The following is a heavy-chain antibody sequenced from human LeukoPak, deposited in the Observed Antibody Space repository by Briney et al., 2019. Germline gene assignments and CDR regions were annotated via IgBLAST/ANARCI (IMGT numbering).Heavy chain of an antibody. D-gene: IGHD1-26*01. CDR2: INLGDSDT. CDR3: ARRPYSGSPNWFDP. CDR1: GHRFTNHW. Sequence: KDGESLKISCEVSGHRFTNHWIGWVRQMPGKGLEWMGIINLGDSDTKYSPSFQGQVTISLDKSISTAYLQWRSLKASDTAMYYSARRPYSGSPNWFDPWGQGTLVTVSS. J-gene: IGHJ5*02. V-gene: IGHV5-51*01.